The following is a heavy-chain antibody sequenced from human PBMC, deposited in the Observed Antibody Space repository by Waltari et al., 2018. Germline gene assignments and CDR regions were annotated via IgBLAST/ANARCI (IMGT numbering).Heavy chain of an antibody. CDR2: IKQDGSEK. V-gene: IGHV3-7*01. J-gene: IGHJ4*02. CDR1: GFTFSSYW. CDR3: ARDSVLYYSSSFDY. Sequence: EVQLVESGGGLVQPGGSLRLSCAASGFTFSSYWMSWVRQAPGKGLEWVANIKQDGSEKYYVDSVKGRFTISRDNAKNSLYLQMNSLRAEDTAVYYCARDSVLYYSSSFDYWGQGTLVTVSS. D-gene: IGHD6-13*01.